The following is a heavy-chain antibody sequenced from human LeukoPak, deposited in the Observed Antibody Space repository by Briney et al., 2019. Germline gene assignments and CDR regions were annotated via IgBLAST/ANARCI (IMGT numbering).Heavy chain of an antibody. V-gene: IGHV3-23*01. J-gene: IGHJ5*01. D-gene: IGHD5-12*01. Sequence: GGSLRLSCAASGFRFSSYAMTWVRQAPGKGLEWVSGISGSGDNTYYADSVKGRFTISRDKSKNTLYLQMNSLRAEDTAEYYCAKDIGAEPEDWFDSWGQGTLVTVSS. CDR1: GFRFSSYA. CDR3: AKDIGAEPEDWFDS. CDR2: ISGSGDNT.